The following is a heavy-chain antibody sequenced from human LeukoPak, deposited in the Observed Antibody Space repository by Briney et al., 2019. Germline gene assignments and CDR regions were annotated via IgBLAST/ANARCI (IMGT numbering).Heavy chain of an antibody. V-gene: IGHV4-59*08. CDR2: IYYSGST. CDR3: ARQVVAVAGTGYFDY. D-gene: IGHD6-19*01. CDR1: GGSISSYY. J-gene: IGHJ4*02. Sequence: SETLSLTCTVSGGSISSYYWSWIRQPPGKGLEWIGYIYYSGSTNYNPSLKSRVTISVDTSKNQFSLKLNSVTAADTAVYFCARQVVAVAGTGYFDYWGQGTLVTVSS.